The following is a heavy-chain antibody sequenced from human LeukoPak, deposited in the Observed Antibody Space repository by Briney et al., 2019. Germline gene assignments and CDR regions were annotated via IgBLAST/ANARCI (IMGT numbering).Heavy chain of an antibody. D-gene: IGHD6-6*01. Sequence: GGSLRLSCAASGFTLNNAWMSWVRQAPGKGLEWVSSINPLGSDTRYADSVRGRFTISRDNAKNSLFLQMNSLRVEDTATYYCAGEPRQLAYWGQGTLVTVSS. CDR1: GFTLNNAW. V-gene: IGHV3-7*03. CDR3: AGEPRQLAY. J-gene: IGHJ4*02. CDR2: INPLGSDT.